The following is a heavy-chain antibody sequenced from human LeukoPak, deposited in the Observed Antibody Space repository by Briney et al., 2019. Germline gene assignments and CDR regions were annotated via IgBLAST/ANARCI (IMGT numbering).Heavy chain of an antibody. CDR3: AKDQSQ. Sequence: PGRSLRLSCAASGFTFSDCVMHWVRQAPGKGLEWVAVISVDGNNKYYGDSVEGRFTISRDNSKNTLYLQINSLRPEDTAVYYCAKDQSQWGQGTLVIVSS. J-gene: IGHJ4*02. CDR2: ISVDGNNK. CDR1: GFTFSDCV. V-gene: IGHV3-30*18.